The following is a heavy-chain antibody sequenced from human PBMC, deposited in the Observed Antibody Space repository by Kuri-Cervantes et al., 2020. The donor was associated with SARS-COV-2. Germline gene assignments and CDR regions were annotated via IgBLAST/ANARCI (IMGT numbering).Heavy chain of an antibody. CDR2: ISDSGGST. CDR3: AKAALGYTGYRID. Sequence: ETLSLTCAASGFTFSSFGMSWVRQAPGKGLEWVSAISDSGGSTFYADSVKGRFTISRDNSKNTVYLQMDSLRAEDTAVYYCAKAALGYTGYRIDWGQGTLVTVSS. CDR1: GFTFSSFG. D-gene: IGHD3-16*02. J-gene: IGHJ4*02. V-gene: IGHV3-23*01.